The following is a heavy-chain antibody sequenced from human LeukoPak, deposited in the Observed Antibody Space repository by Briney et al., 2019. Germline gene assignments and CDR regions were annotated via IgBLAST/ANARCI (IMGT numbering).Heavy chain of an antibody. CDR3: AKDYGSGSYFDY. Sequence: GGSLRLSCAASGFTFSSYAMNWVRQAPKKGLEWVAVISGSGGSTYYADSVKGRFTISRDNSKNTLYLQMNSLRAEDTAVYYCAKDYGSGSYFDYWGQGTLVTVSS. D-gene: IGHD3-10*01. V-gene: IGHV3-23*01. CDR1: GFTFSSYA. J-gene: IGHJ4*02. CDR2: ISGSGGST.